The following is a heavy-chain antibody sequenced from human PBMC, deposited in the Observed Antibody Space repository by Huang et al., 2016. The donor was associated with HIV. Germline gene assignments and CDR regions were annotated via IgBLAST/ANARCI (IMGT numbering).Heavy chain of an antibody. CDR1: GYAFTSYY. CDR2: INPSEGST. Sequence: QVQLVQSGAEVKKPGASVKVSCKASGYAFTSYYMHWVRQAPGQGLEWMGIINPSEGSTSYAQKFQGRVTTTRETSTNTVFMELSSLRSEDTAVYYCARDRDFYDSSGYWGFNYFDYWGQGTLVTVSS. CDR3: ARDRDFYDSSGYWGFNYFDY. D-gene: IGHD3-22*01. J-gene: IGHJ4*02. V-gene: IGHV1-46*01.